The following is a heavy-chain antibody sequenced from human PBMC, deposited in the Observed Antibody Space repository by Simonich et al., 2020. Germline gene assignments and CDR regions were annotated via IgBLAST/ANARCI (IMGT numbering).Heavy chain of an antibody. J-gene: IGHJ4*02. CDR1: GGSISSYY. V-gene: IGHV4-59*08. Sequence: QVQLQESGPGLVKPSETLSLTCTVSGGSISSYYWSWIRQPPGKGLEWIGYIYYSGSTNYNPSLKSRVTISVDTSKNQFSLKLSSVTAADTAVYYCARLPDYWAREPWSPSPQ. CDR2: IYYSGST. CDR3: ARLPDY.